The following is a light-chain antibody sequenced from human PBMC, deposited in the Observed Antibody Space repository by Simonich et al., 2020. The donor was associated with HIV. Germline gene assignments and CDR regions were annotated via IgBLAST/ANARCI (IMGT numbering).Light chain of an antibody. J-gene: IGLJ3*02. Sequence: QSVLTQPPSASGTPGQRVSISCSGSTSNIGSNTVNWYQQLPGTAPKLLIYSNNKRPSGVPDRFSVSKSGTSASLAISGLQSEDEADYYCAAWDDSLNGRVFGGGTKLTVL. CDR2: SNN. V-gene: IGLV1-44*01. CDR3: AAWDDSLNGRV. CDR1: TSNIGSNT.